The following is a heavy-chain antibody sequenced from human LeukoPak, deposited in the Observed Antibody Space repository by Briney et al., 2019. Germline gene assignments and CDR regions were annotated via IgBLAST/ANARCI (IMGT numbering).Heavy chain of an antibody. D-gene: IGHD6-19*01. CDR3: AKDNRRHYTSGPNPDSLH. J-gene: IGHJ4*02. CDR2: IRSSGGST. Sequence: GGSLRLSCAASGFTFSSYAMSWVRQAPGKGLEWVSSIRSSGGSTFYADSVRGRFTISRDNSKNTLYLQMNSLRVEDTAFYYCAKDNRRHYTSGPNPDSLHWGQGALVTVSS. V-gene: IGHV3-23*01. CDR1: GFTFSSYA.